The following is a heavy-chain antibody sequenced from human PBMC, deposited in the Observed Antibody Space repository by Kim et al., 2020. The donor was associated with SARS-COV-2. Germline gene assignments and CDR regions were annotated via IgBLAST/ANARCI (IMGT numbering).Heavy chain of an antibody. J-gene: IGHJ4*02. CDR3: ARVSNSGYWYAYYFDY. Sequence: SVKGGFTISRDNSKIVAYLQMNSLRAADTAVYFCARVSNSGYWYAYYFDYWGQGTLVTVSS. V-gene: IGHV3-53*01. D-gene: IGHD3-22*01.